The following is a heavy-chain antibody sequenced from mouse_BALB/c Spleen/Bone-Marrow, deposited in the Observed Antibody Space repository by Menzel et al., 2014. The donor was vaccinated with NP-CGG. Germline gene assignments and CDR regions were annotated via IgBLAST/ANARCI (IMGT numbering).Heavy chain of an antibody. J-gene: IGHJ3*01. CDR3: VRRESDNYGGFAS. V-gene: IGHV10-1*02. Sequence: EVKLVESGGGLVQPKGSLKLSCAASGFTFKTYAMNWVRRAPGKGLEWVARIRSKSNNYATYYVDSVKNRFTISRDDSQNMLYLQMNNLKTEDTAMYYCVRRESDNYGGFASWGQGTLVTVSA. CDR2: IRSKSNNYAT. D-gene: IGHD1-1*01. CDR1: GFTFKTYA.